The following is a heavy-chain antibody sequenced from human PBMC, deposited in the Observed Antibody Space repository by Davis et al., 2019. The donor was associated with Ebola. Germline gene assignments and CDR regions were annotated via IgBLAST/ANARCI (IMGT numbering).Heavy chain of an antibody. V-gene: IGHV1-3*01. CDR2: INAANGDT. CDR1: GYIFNRYP. Sequence: ASVKVSCKASGYIFNRYPVHWVRQAPGQGLEWMGFINAANGDTGYSQKFRDRVTITRDTSASTVYMEMSSLRSEDTAVYYCVRKDYHGAGIYYFDYWGQGTLVTVSS. J-gene: IGHJ4*02. D-gene: IGHD3-10*01. CDR3: VRKDYHGAGIYYFDY.